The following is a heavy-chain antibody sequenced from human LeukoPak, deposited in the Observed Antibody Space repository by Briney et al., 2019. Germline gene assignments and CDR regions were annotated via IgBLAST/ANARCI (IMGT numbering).Heavy chain of an antibody. CDR2: INSDGSST. J-gene: IGHJ4*02. CDR1: GFTFSSYW. Sequence: GRPLRLSCAASGFTFSSYWMHWVRQAPGKGLVWVSRINSDGSSTSYADSVKGRFTISRDNAKNRLYLQMNSLRAEDTAVYYCVSLGELSAFDYWGQGTLVTVSS. D-gene: IGHD3-16*02. V-gene: IGHV3-74*01. CDR3: VSLGELSAFDY.